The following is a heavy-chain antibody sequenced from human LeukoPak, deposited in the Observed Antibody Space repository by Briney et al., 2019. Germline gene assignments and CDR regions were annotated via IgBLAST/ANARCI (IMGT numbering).Heavy chain of an antibody. CDR3: ARDTWLQLDY. CDR1: AGTFIIYA. J-gene: IGHJ4*02. D-gene: IGHD5-24*01. CDR2: IIPIFGTA. Sequence: ASVTVSFTASAGTFIIYAISWVRQAPGQGLEWMGRIIPIFGTANYAQKFQGRVTITADKSTSTAYMELSSLRSEDTAVYYCARDTWLQLDYWGQGTLVTVSS. V-gene: IGHV1-69*06.